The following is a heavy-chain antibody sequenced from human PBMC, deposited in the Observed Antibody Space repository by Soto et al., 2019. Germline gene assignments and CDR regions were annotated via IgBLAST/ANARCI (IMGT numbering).Heavy chain of an antibody. CDR1: GFTFRSDG. D-gene: IGHD2-21*01. V-gene: IGHV3-33*01. CDR2: IWYDGTVK. CDR3: ARADCGGQCACDF. J-gene: IGHJ4*02. Sequence: QVQLVESGGGVVQPGRSLRLSCAASGFTFRSDGMHWVRQSRGKGLEWGAGIWYDGTVKNYADSVKGRLSISRDNSQNKVYLQMNTLRAEDTAVHYCARADCGGQCACDFWGQGTLVSVSS.